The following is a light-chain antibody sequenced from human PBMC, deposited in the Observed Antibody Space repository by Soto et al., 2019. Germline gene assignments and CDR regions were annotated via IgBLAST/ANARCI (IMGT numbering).Light chain of an antibody. CDR2: GAS. CDR3: LQYNYGRPYS. J-gene: IGKJ2*03. CDR1: QSVGNN. Sequence: DRVLTQSPAPLSVSPGARTTLSCRASQSVGNNLAWYQQKPGQAPRLLIYGASSRATGIPARFSGSGSGTEFTLTISSLQSEDFAVYICLQYNYGRPYSVGQGTKVDIK. V-gene: IGKV3D-15*01.